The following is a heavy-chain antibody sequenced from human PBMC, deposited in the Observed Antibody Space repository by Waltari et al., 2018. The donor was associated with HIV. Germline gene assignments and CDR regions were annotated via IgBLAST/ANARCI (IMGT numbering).Heavy chain of an antibody. V-gene: IGHV4-4*07. J-gene: IGHJ4*02. CDR1: GGSISNYY. CDR3: ARDGSPIDF. Sequence: QVQLQESGPGLVKTSETLSLTCTVSGGSISNYYWSCIRQTAGKGLEWIGRIYSSATTEYNPSLKSRVTMSVDTSKNQFSLNLTSVTAADTAVYYCARDGSPIDFWGQGTLVTVSS. CDR2: IYSSATT.